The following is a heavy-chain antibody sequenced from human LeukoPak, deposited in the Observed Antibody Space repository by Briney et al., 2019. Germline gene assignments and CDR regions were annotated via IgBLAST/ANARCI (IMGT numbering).Heavy chain of an antibody. CDR3: ARDRRFGELFFDY. J-gene: IGHJ4*02. Sequence: GSSVMVSCKASGGTFSSYAISWVRQAPGQGLEWMGRIIPILGIANYAQKFQGRVTITADKSTSTAYMELSSLRSEDTAVYYCARDRRFGELFFDYWGQGTLVTVSS. CDR2: IIPILGIA. CDR1: GGTFSSYA. D-gene: IGHD3-10*01. V-gene: IGHV1-69*04.